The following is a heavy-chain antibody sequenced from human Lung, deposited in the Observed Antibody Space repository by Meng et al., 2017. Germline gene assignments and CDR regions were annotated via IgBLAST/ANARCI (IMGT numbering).Heavy chain of an antibody. D-gene: IGHD6-19*01. J-gene: IGHJ4*02. Sequence: QVQLQQWGAGLLQASETLSLTCAVYGGSFSGYYWSWIRQPPGKGLEWIGEIIDSGSTNYNPSLKSRVTISVDTSKNQFSLRVTSVTAADRAVYYCVRRTYSSGWYFDYWGQGTLVTVSS. V-gene: IGHV4-34*02. CDR3: VRRTYSSGWYFDY. CDR2: IIDSGST. CDR1: GGSFSGYY.